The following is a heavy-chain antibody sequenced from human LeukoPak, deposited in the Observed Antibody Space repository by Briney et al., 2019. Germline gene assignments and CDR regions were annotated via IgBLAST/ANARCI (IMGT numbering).Heavy chain of an antibody. D-gene: IGHD6-13*01. CDR1: GFTFSNYW. CDR3: ARDPYSSSWSYGMDV. Sequence: PGGSLRLSCTASGFTFSNYWMSWVRQTPEKGLEWVANIKQDRSEKVYLDSVKGRFTISRDNAQTSLYLHMNSLRAEDTAVYYCARDPYSSSWSYGMDVWGQGTTVTVSS. CDR2: IKQDRSEK. V-gene: IGHV3-7*05. J-gene: IGHJ6*02.